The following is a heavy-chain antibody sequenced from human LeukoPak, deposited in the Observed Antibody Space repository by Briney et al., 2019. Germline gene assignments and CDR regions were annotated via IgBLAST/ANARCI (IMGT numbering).Heavy chain of an antibody. CDR1: GFTVSSNY. J-gene: IGHJ4*02. D-gene: IGHD6-6*01. CDR3: ARRSSIAAPLDY. Sequence: GGSLRLSCAASGFTVSSNYMTWVRQAPGKGLEWVSVIYSGGNTYYADSVKSRFTISRDNSKNTVYLQMNSLRADDTAVYYCARRSSIAAPLDYWGQGTLVTVSS. CDR2: IYSGGNT. V-gene: IGHV3-66*04.